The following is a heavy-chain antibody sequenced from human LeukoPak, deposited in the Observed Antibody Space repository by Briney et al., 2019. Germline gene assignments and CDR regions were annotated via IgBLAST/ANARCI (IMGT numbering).Heavy chain of an antibody. CDR2: IYYSGST. CDR3: ARVRQWEILGPFDL. J-gene: IGHJ3*01. D-gene: IGHD1-26*01. Sequence: SETLSLTCTVSGGSISSSSYYWGWIRQPPGKGLEWIGSIYYSGSTYYNPSLKSRVTISVDTSKNQFSLKLSSVTAADTAVYYCARVRQWEILGPFDLWGQGTTVSVSS. CDR1: GGSISSSSYY. V-gene: IGHV4-39*01.